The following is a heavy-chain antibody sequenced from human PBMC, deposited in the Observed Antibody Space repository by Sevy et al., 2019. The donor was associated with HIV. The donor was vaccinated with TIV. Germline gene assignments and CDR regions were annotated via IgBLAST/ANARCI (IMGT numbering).Heavy chain of an antibody. D-gene: IGHD3-10*02. Sequence: GESLKISCAASGFTFSNAWMSWVRQAPGKGLEWVGRIKSKTDGGTTDYAAPVKGRFTISRDDSKNTLYLQMNSLKTEDTAVYYCTTEVFGGAFDIWGQGTMVTVSS. CDR3: TTEVFGGAFDI. CDR1: GFTFSNAW. J-gene: IGHJ3*02. CDR2: IKSKTDGGTT. V-gene: IGHV3-15*01.